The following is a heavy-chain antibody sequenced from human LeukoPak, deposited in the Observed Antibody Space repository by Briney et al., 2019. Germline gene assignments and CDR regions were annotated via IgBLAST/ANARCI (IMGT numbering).Heavy chain of an antibody. D-gene: IGHD3-22*01. Sequence: SETLSLTCTVSGGSISSYYWSWIRQPPGKGLEWIGYIYYSGSTNYNPSLKSRVTISVDTSKNQFSLKLSSVTAADTAVYYCARWGGDSSSTCPDYWGEGTLVTVSS. CDR3: ARWGGDSSSTCPDY. CDR2: IYYSGST. J-gene: IGHJ4*02. V-gene: IGHV4-59*01. CDR1: GGSISSYY.